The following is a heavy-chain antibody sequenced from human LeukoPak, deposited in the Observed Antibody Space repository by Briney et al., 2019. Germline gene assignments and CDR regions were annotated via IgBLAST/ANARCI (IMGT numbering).Heavy chain of an antibody. J-gene: IGHJ4*02. Sequence: PGGSLRLSCAAPGFTFSSYGMHWVRQAPGKGLEWVAVIWYDGSNKYYADSVKGRFTISRDNSKNTLYLQMNSLRAEDTAVYYCARETYYYDSSGYYYDYWGQGTLVTVSS. V-gene: IGHV3-33*01. D-gene: IGHD3-22*01. CDR1: GFTFSSYG. CDR3: ARETYYYDSSGYYYDY. CDR2: IWYDGSNK.